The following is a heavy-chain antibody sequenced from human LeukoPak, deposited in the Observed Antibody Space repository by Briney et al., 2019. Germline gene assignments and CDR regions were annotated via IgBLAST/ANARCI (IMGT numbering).Heavy chain of an antibody. V-gene: IGHV4-59*08. J-gene: IGHJ5*02. CDR2: IFYTGIT. Sequence: PAETLSLSCTVSGGSISSPYRSWIRQPPGKGLEWIWYIFYTGITSYNPSLKSRVTKSVNTSKNQFSLKLSSVTAADTAVYYCARAKQPDVGTLWFDPWGRGTLVVVSS. CDR1: GGSISSPY. D-gene: IGHD6-13*01. CDR3: ARAKQPDVGTLWFDP.